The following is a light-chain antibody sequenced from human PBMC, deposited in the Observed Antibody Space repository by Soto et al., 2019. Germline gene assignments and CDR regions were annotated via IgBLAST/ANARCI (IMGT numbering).Light chain of an antibody. CDR3: VQGTYWPPWT. J-gene: IGKJ1*01. V-gene: IGKV2-30*01. CDR1: QSLVYSDGNTY. CDR2: EVS. Sequence: DVVMTQSPLSLPVTLGQPASISCRSSQSLVYSDGNTYFNSFQQRPGRSPRRLIYEVSDRDSGVPDRFSGSGSGTHFTLRISRVEAEDVGVYYCVQGTYWPPWTFGQGTKVEIK.